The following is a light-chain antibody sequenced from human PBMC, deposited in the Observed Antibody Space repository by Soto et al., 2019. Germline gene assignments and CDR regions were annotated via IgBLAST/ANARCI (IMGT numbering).Light chain of an antibody. Sequence: EVGLTQSPGTLSLSPGERATLSCRSSQTVGSDYLAWYQQKPDQAPRLLIYDAFNRAAGIPDRFSGSGSGTDFTLTISRLEPEDFAVYYCQVYTTSPQTFGQGTKVELK. CDR3: QVYTTSPQT. V-gene: IGKV3-20*01. CDR2: DAF. J-gene: IGKJ1*01. CDR1: QTVGSDY.